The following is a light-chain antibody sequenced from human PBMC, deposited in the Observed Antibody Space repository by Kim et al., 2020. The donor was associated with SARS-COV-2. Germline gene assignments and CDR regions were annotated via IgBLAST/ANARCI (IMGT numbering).Light chain of an antibody. CDR3: QQYHNWPT. CDR2: GAS. Sequence: SGSPGEKATLSCRASQSVRSNLAWYQQKPGQAPRVLIYGASTRATGIPARFSGSGSGTEFTLTITSLQSEDFAVYYCQQYHNWPTFGQGTKVEIK. J-gene: IGKJ1*01. V-gene: IGKV3-15*01. CDR1: QSVRSN.